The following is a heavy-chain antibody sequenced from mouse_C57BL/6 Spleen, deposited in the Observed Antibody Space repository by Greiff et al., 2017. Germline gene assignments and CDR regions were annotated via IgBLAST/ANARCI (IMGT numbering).Heavy chain of an antibody. CDR3: ARSCGGYVYFGG. D-gene: IGHD1-1*02. CDR2: IDPETGGT. Sequence: VQLQQSGAELVRPGASVTLSCKASGYTFTDYEMHWVKQTPVHGLEWIGAIDPETGGTAYNQKFKGKAILTADKSSSTAYMELRSLTSEGSAVYYCARSCGGYVYFGGWGTGATGAVAS. V-gene: IGHV1-15*01. J-gene: IGHJ1*03. CDR1: GYTFTDYE.